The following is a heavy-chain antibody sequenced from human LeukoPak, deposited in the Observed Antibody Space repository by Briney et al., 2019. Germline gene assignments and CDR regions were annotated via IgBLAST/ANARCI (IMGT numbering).Heavy chain of an antibody. CDR2: IYYSGST. CDR3: ARGGFDWLFHY. J-gene: IGHJ4*02. CDR1: GDSISNLNYY. V-gene: IGHV4-61*01. Sequence: SETLSLTCTVSGDSISNLNYYWSWIRQPPGKGLEWIGYIYYSGSTNYNPSLKSRVTISVDTSKNQFSLKLSSVTAADTAVYYCARGGFDWLFHYWGQGTLVTVSS. D-gene: IGHD3-9*01.